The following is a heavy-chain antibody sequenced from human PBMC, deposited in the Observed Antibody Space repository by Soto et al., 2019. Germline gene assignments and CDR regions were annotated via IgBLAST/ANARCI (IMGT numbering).Heavy chain of an antibody. D-gene: IGHD6-19*01. J-gene: IGHJ6*02. CDR1: GYSFTSYW. Sequence: EVQLVQSGAEVKKPGESLKISCKGSGYSFTSYWIGWVRQMPGKGLEWMGIIYPGDSDTRYSPSFQGQVTISADKSISTAYLQWSSLKASDTAMYYCARLPRIAVAGTNYYYGMDVWGQGTTVTVSS. CDR2: IYPGDSDT. CDR3: ARLPRIAVAGTNYYYGMDV. V-gene: IGHV5-51*01.